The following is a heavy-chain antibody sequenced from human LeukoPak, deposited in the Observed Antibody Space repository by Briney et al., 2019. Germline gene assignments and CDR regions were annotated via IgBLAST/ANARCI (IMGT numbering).Heavy chain of an antibody. J-gene: IGHJ4*02. Sequence: GGSLRLSCAASRFTFSSYWMHWVRQAPGKGLVWVSRINGDGSSTTYADSVKGRFTISRDNAKNTLYLQMNSLRAEDTAVYYCTRDMSPAHYWGQGTRVTVSS. D-gene: IGHD3-10*02. V-gene: IGHV3-74*01. CDR3: TRDMSPAHY. CDR2: INGDGSST. CDR1: RFTFSSYW.